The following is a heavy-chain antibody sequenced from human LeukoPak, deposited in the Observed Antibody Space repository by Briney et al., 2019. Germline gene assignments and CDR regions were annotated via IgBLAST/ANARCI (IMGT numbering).Heavy chain of an antibody. CDR2: IHYSGSS. Sequence: SETLSLTCTVSGGSISDYYWSWIRQPPGKGLEWIGYIHYSGSSNYNPSLKSRVTISVDTSKKQFSLKLSYVTAADTAVYYCARYDRSGYGFDCWGQGTLVTVSS. CDR3: ARYDRSGYGFDC. V-gene: IGHV4-59*01. D-gene: IGHD5-12*01. J-gene: IGHJ4*02. CDR1: GGSISDYY.